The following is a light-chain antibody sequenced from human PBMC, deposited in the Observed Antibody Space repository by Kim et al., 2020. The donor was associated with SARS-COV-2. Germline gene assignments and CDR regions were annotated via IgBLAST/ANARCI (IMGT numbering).Light chain of an antibody. CDR3: QPYYSPPLTLRRGTNLYLT. Sequence: DIQMTQSPSSVSASVGDRVNITCRASEDISNYVGWFQQKPGKAPKSLIYAASSLQSGVPSRFSGSGSGTDFTLTINSLQPEDFAVYHSQPYYSPPLTLRRGTNLYLT. V-gene: IGKV1-16*01. J-gene: IGKJ4*01. CDR2: AAS. CDR1: EDISNY.